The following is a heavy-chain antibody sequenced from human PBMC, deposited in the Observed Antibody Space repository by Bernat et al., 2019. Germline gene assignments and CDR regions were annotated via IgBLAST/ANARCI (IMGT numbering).Heavy chain of an antibody. CDR2: IRSKAYGGTT. CDR3: TRGPYNWVPYDY. D-gene: IGHD1-20*01. CDR1: GFTFGDYA. V-gene: IGHV3-49*03. Sequence: EVQLVESGGGLVQPGRSLRLSCTASGFTFGDYAMSWFRQAPGKGLEWVGFIRSKAYGGTTEYAASVKGRFTISRDDSKSIAYLQMNSLKTEDTAVYYCTRGPYNWVPYDYRGQGTLVTVSS. J-gene: IGHJ4*02.